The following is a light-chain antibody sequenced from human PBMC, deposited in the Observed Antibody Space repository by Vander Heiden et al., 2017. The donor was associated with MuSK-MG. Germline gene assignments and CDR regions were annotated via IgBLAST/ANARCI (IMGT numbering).Light chain of an antibody. J-gene: IGKJ4*01. CDR1: QSISTH. CDR3: QQADSTPLT. V-gene: IGKV1-39*01. CDR2: ATS. Sequence: DIQMTQSPSSLSASVGDRVTITCRASQSISTHLNWYHQKPGKAPKLLIYATSSLESGVPSRFSGSGSGTDFTLTIYRLQPEDFATYYCQQADSTPLTFGGGTKVEVK.